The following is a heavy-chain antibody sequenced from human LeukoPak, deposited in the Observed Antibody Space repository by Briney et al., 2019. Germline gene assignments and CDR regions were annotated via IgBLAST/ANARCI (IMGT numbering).Heavy chain of an antibody. CDR2: INSDGSST. CDR3: VRDGYSYGFMLAFDI. D-gene: IGHD5-18*01. CDR1: GFTFSGYW. V-gene: IGHV3-74*01. J-gene: IGHJ3*02. Sequence: GGSLRLSCAASGFTFSGYWMHWVRQAPGKGLVWVSRINSDGSSTSYADSVKGRFTISRDSAKNTLYLQMNSRRAEDTAVYYCVRDGYSYGFMLAFDIWGLGTRVTVSS.